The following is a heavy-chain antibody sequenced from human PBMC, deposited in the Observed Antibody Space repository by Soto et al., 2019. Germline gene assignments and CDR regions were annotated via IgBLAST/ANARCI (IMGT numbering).Heavy chain of an antibody. J-gene: IGHJ6*02. D-gene: IGHD3-22*01. CDR3: ASYGYYYDSSGQQYYYGMDF. Sequence: GASVKVSCKASGYTFTGYYMHWVRQAPGQGLEWMGWINPSSGGTKYAQNFQGRVIMTRDTSISTAYMELSSLRSDDTAVYYCASYGYYYDSSGQQYYYGMDFWGQGTTVTVSS. CDR1: GYTFTGYY. V-gene: IGHV1-2*02. CDR2: INPSSGGT.